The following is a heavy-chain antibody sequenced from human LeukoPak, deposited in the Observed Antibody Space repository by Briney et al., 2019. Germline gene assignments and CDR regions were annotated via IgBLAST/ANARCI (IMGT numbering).Heavy chain of an antibody. J-gene: IGHJ5*02. Sequence: GASVKVSCKASGYTFTSYDINWVRQATGQGLEWMGWMNPNSGNTGYAQKFQGRVTMTRNTSISTAYMELSSLRSEDTAVYYCARGVNHCGSGSYYNWFDPWGQGTLVTVSS. CDR2: MNPNSGNT. CDR3: ARGVNHCGSGSYYNWFDP. D-gene: IGHD3-10*01. V-gene: IGHV1-8*01. CDR1: GYTFTSYD.